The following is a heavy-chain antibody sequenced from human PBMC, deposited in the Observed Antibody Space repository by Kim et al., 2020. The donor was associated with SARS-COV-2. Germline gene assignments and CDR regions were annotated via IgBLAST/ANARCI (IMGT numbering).Heavy chain of an antibody. CDR1: GFTFSSYW. J-gene: IGHJ4*02. Sequence: GGSLRLSCAASGFTFSSYWMSWVRQAPGKGLEWVANIKQDGSEKYYVDSVKGRFTISRDNAKNSLYLQMNSLRAEDTAVYYCARREVLLWFRESPHFDYWCQGTLVTVSS. D-gene: IGHD3-10*01. CDR3: ARREVLLWFRESPHFDY. CDR2: IKQDGSEK. V-gene: IGHV3-7*01.